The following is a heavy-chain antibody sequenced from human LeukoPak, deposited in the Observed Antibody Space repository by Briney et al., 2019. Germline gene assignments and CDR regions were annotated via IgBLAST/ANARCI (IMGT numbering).Heavy chain of an antibody. D-gene: IGHD2-21*02. V-gene: IGHV4-59*08. Sequence: PSETLSLTCTVSGGSISSYYWSWIRQPPGKGLEWIGYIYYSGITNYNPSLKSRVTISVDTSKNQFSLKLSSVTAADTAVYYCARHLAYCGGDCYGFDYWGQGTLVTVSS. CDR2: IYYSGIT. CDR1: GGSISSYY. CDR3: ARHLAYCGGDCYGFDY. J-gene: IGHJ4*02.